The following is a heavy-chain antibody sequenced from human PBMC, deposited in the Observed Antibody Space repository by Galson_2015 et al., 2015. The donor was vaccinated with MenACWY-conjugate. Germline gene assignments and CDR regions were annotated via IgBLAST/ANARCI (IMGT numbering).Heavy chain of an antibody. D-gene: IGHD5-12*01. CDR2: IKQDGSEK. V-gene: IGHV3-7*03. Sequence: SLRLSCAASGFTFSSYWMSWVRQAPGKGLEWVANIKQDGSEKYYVDSVKGRFTISRDNAKNSLYLQMNSLRAEDTAVYYCARGGHIVATMDGGHFDYWGQGTLVTVSS. CDR3: ARGGHIVATMDGGHFDY. CDR1: GFTFSSYW. J-gene: IGHJ4*02.